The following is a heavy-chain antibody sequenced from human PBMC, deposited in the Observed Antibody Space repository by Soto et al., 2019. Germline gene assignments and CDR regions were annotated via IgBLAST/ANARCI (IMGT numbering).Heavy chain of an antibody. CDR2: IYYSGST. V-gene: IGHV4-59*08. D-gene: IGHD5-18*01. Sequence: SQTLSITCTVAGGSISSFYWSWIRQPTGKGLEWIGYIYYSGSTNYNPSPKSRVTISVDTSKNQFSLKLSSVTAADTAVYYCARWGYSYGSYQENWFDPWGQGTLVTVSS. CDR3: ARWGYSYGSYQENWFDP. J-gene: IGHJ5*02. CDR1: GGSISSFY.